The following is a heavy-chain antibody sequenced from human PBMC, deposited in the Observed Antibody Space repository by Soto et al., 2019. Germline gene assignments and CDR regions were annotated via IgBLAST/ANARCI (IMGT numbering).Heavy chain of an antibody. Sequence: SETLSLTCAVSGDSISSGGYSWNWIRQPPGKGLEWIGYIYQSGGASYNPFLKSRVTMSVDGSKNHFSLQLNSVTAADTAVYYCARGRLLPAVNFDYWGQGTLVTVSS. J-gene: IGHJ4*02. V-gene: IGHV4-30-2*01. CDR2: IYQSGGA. D-gene: IGHD2-2*01. CDR1: GDSISSGGYS. CDR3: ARGRLLPAVNFDY.